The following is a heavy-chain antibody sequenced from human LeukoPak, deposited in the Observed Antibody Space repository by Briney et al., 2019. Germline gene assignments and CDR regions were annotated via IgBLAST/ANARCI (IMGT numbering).Heavy chain of an antibody. J-gene: IGHJ1*01. Sequence: SETLYLTCTVSGGSISSYYWNWIRQPPGKGLEWIGYIYYSGSTNYNPSLKSRVTISVGTSKNQFSLKLSSVTAADTAVYYCARGGWYPESFQHWGQGALVTVSS. CDR3: ARGGWYPESFQH. D-gene: IGHD6-19*01. CDR1: GGSISSYY. CDR2: IYYSGST. V-gene: IGHV4-59*13.